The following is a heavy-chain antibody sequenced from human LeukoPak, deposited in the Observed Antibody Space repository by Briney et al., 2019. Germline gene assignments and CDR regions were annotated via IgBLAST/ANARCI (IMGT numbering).Heavy chain of an antibody. CDR1: GGSFSGYH. CDR3: ARHFVTFQAGESFDP. D-gene: IGHD3-16*01. CDR2: IYYSGST. V-gene: IGHV4-34*01. J-gene: IGHJ5*02. Sequence: SETLSLTCAVYGGSFSGYHWSWIRQPPGKGLEWIGSIYYSGSTYYNPSLKSRVTISVDTSKNQFSLKLSSVTAADTAVYYCARHFVTFQAGESFDPWGQGTLVTVSS.